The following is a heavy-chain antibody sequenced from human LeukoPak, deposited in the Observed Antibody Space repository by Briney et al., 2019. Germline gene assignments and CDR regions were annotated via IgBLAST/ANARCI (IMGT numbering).Heavy chain of an antibody. CDR2: ISTSGSST. CDR1: GFTFSDDS. Sequence: PGGSLRLSCAASGFTFSDDSMSWIRQTPGKGLEYIAYISTSGSSTYYADSVRGRFTISRDNTEKSLHLRMNTLRAEDTGVYYCARAGFSSGWYVGHWGQGTLVTVSS. J-gene: IGHJ4*02. CDR3: ARAGFSSGWYVGH. D-gene: IGHD6-19*01. V-gene: IGHV3-11*01.